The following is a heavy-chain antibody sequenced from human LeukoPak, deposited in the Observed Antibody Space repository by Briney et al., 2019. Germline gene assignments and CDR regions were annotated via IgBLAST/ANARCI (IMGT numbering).Heavy chain of an antibody. CDR2: IYYSGST. J-gene: IGHJ4*02. V-gene: IGHV4-39*07. CDR3: ARGHRGAVDY. Sequence: SETLSLTCTVSGGSISSSSYYWGWIRQPPGKGLEWIGSIYYSGSTYYNPSLKSRVTISVDTSKNQFSLKLSSVNAADTAVYYCARGHRGAVDYWGQGTLVTVSS. CDR1: GGSISSSSYY. D-gene: IGHD3-10*01.